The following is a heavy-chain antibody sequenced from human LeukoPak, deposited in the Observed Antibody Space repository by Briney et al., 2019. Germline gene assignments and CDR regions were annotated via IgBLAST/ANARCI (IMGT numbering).Heavy chain of an antibody. Sequence: PGGSLRLSCAASGFTFSSYAMSWVRQAPGKGLEWVSAISGSGGGTYYADSVKGRFTISRDNSKNTLYLQMNSLRAEDTAVYYCAKDAAGSSYDSSGYSDWGQGTLVTVSS. CDR2: ISGSGGGT. CDR3: AKDAAGSSYDSSGYSD. CDR1: GFTFSSYA. V-gene: IGHV3-23*01. J-gene: IGHJ4*02. D-gene: IGHD3-22*01.